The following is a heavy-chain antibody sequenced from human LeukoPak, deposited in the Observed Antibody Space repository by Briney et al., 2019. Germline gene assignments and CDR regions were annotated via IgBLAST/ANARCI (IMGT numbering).Heavy chain of an antibody. CDR1: ADLVSSVSSY. J-gene: IGHJ4*02. V-gene: IGHV4-61*02. Sequence: SETLSLTCTVSADLVSSVSSYWAWIRQPAGKGLEWIGRIYASGTTNYNPSLKSRATISRDTSKNQFSLNLSTVTAADTAIYFCARGHVNLIDYWGLGTVVTVSS. CDR3: ARGHVNLIDY. D-gene: IGHD3-16*01. CDR2: IYASGTT.